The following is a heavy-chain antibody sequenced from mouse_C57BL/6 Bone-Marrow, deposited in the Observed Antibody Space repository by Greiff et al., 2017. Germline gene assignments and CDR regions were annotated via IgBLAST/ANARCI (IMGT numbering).Heavy chain of an antibody. V-gene: IGHV5-6*02. Sequence: EVKLMESGGDLVKPGGSLKLSCAASGFTFSSYGMSWVRQTPDKRLEWVATISSGGSYTYYPDSVKGRFTISRDNAKNTLYLQMSSLKSEDTAMYYCARRRWLLQCAYWGQGTLVTVSA. CDR2: ISSGGSYT. CDR1: GFTFSSYG. CDR3: ARRRWLLQCAY. D-gene: IGHD2-3*01. J-gene: IGHJ3*01.